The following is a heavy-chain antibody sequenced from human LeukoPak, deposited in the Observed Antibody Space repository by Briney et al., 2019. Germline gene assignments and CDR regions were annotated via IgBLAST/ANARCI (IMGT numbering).Heavy chain of an antibody. J-gene: IGHJ4*02. CDR2: IIPILGIA. V-gene: IGHV1-69*02. CDR1: GGTFSSYT. CDR3: ASQLSIGVVISYDY. Sequence: SVEVSCKASGGTFSSYTISWVRQAPGQGLEWMGRIIPILGIANYAQKFQGRVTITADKSTSTAYMELSSLRSEDTAVYYCASQLSIGVVISYDYWGQGTLVIVSS. D-gene: IGHD3-3*01.